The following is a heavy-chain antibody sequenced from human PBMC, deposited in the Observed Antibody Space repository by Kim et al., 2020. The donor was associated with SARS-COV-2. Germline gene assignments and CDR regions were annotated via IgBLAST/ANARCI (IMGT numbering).Heavy chain of an antibody. CDR1: GFTFSNAW. CDR3: TTDTTPGGENADYYYYGMDV. D-gene: IGHD1-1*01. Sequence: GGSLRLSCAASGFTFSNAWMSWVRQAPGKGLEWVGRIKSKTDGGTTDYAAPVKGRFTISRDDSKNTLYLQMNSLKTEDTAVDYCTTDTTPGGENADYYYYGMDVWSQVTTVTVSS. V-gene: IGHV3-15*01. CDR2: IKSKTDGGTT. J-gene: IGHJ6*02.